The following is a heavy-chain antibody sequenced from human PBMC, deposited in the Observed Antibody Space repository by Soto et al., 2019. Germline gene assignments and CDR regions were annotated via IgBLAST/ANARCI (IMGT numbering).Heavy chain of an antibody. J-gene: IGHJ4*02. D-gene: IGHD4-17*01. V-gene: IGHV4-31*03. CDR1: GGSISSGGYY. CDR3: AGGGYGDSTGVDY. CDR2: IYYSGST. Sequence: KPSATLSLTCTVSGGSISSGGYYWSWIRQHPGKGLEWIGYIYYSGSTYYNPSLKSRVTISVDTSKNQFSLKLSSVTAADTAVYYCAGGGYGDSTGVDYWGQGTLVTVSS.